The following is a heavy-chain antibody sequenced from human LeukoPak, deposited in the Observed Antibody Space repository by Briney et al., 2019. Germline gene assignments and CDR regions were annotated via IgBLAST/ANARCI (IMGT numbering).Heavy chain of an antibody. Sequence: SETLSLTCTVSGGSVSSYYLSWIRQPPGKGLEWIGYIYYSGSTNYSPSLKSRVTISVDTSKNQFSLKLSSVTAADTAVYYCARGWGYFDSWGQGTLVTVSS. CDR2: IYYSGST. D-gene: IGHD7-27*01. J-gene: IGHJ4*02. V-gene: IGHV4-59*08. CDR3: ARGWGYFDS. CDR1: GGSVSSYY.